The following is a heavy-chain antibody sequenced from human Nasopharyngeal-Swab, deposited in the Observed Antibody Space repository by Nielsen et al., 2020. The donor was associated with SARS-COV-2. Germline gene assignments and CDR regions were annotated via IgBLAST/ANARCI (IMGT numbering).Heavy chain of an antibody. CDR3: AKGGRIAVAGNA. CDR1: GFTFSSYG. D-gene: IGHD6-19*01. V-gene: IGHV3-30*18. J-gene: IGHJ4*02. Sequence: GESLKISCAASGFTFSSYGMHWVRQAPGKGLEWVAVISYDGSNKYYADSVKGRFTISRDNSKNTLYLQMNSLRAEDTAVYYCAKGGRIAVAGNAGGQGTLVTVSS. CDR2: ISYDGSNK.